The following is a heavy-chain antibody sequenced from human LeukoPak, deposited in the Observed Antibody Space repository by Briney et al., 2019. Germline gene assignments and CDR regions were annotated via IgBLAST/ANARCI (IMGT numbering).Heavy chain of an antibody. CDR2: IYYSGST. J-gene: IGHJ2*01. CDR3: ARIPYCGGDCYDWYFDL. CDR1: GGSISSGDYY. Sequence: SETLPLTCTVSGGSISSGDYYWSWIRQPPGKGLEWIGYIYYSGSTYYNPSLKSRVTISVDTSKNQFSLKLSSVTAADTAVYYCARIPYCGGDCYDWYFDLWGRGTLVTVSS. D-gene: IGHD2-21*02. V-gene: IGHV4-30-4*01.